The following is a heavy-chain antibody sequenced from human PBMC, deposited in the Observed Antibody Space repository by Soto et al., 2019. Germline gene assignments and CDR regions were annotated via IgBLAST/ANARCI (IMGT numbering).Heavy chain of an antibody. Sequence: GGSLRLSCAASGFTFSGYAMTWVRQAPGKGLEWVSSITGSGTSTYYADSVKGRFIISRDNSKNTVSPQMNSLRADDTAVYYCGNSPDFYYYTMDVWGQGTTVTVSS. CDR2: ITGSGTST. CDR3: GNSPDFYYYTMDV. CDR1: GFTFSGYA. J-gene: IGHJ6*02. V-gene: IGHV3-23*01.